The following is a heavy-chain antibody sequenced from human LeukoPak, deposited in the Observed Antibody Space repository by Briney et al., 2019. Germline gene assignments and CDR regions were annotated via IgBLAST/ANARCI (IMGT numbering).Heavy chain of an antibody. D-gene: IGHD5-12*01. V-gene: IGHV1-46*01. CDR2: INPSGGST. Sequence: ASVKVSCKASGYTFTSYYMHWVRQAPGQGLEWMGIINPSGGSTSYAQKFQGRVTMTRDTSTSTVYMELSSLRSEDTAVYYCAITGGYSGYDPPGDYWGQGTLVTVSS. J-gene: IGHJ4*02. CDR3: AITGGYSGYDPPGDY. CDR1: GYTFTSYY.